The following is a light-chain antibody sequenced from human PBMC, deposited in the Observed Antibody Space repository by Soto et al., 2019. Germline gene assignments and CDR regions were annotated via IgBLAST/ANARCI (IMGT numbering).Light chain of an antibody. CDR1: QSVRSNY. CDR3: QQYGGSPST. J-gene: IGKJ2*01. V-gene: IGKV3-20*01. CDR2: GAS. Sequence: EIVWTQSPGTLSLAPGERATLSCRARQSVRSNYLVWYQQKPGQAPRLLIYGASSRATGIPDRFSGTGSATDFTLTISRLEPEDFPVYYCQQYGGSPSTFGPGTKLEIK.